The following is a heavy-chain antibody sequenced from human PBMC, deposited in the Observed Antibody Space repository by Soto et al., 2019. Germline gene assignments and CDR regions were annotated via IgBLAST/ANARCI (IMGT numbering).Heavy chain of an antibody. Sequence: EVQLVETGGGLIQPGGSLRLSCTASGVTVSSNYMSWVRQAPGKGLEWVSVIYSDGSTYYADSVKGRFTISRDSSKNTLYLQMNSLRAEDTAMYYCARSPGSRGIAAAATGWFDPWGQGTLVTVSS. CDR1: GVTVSSNY. D-gene: IGHD6-13*01. V-gene: IGHV3-53*02. CDR2: IYSDGST. J-gene: IGHJ5*02. CDR3: ARSPGSRGIAAAATGWFDP.